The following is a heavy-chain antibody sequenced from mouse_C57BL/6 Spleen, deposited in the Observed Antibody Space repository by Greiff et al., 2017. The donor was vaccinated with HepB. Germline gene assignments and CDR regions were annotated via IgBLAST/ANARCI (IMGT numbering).Heavy chain of an antibody. CDR3: TRARITYYAMDY. D-gene: IGHD2-4*01. Sequence: DVMLVESGEGLVKPGGSLKLSCAASGFTFSSYAMSWVRQTPEKRLEWVAYISSGGDYIYYADTVKGRFTISRDNARNTLYLQMSSLKSEDTAMYYCTRARITYYAMDYWGQGTSVTVSS. J-gene: IGHJ4*01. V-gene: IGHV5-9-1*02. CDR2: ISSGGDYI. CDR1: GFTFSSYA.